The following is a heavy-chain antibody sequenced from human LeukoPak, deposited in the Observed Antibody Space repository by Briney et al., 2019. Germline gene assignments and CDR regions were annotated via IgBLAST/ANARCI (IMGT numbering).Heavy chain of an antibody. Sequence: PGGSLRLSCAASGFTVSSNYMSWVRQAPGKGLEWVSVIYSGGSTYYADSVKGRFTISRDNSKNTLYPQMNSLRAEDTAVYYCARVSPQKLELVSYWGQGTLVTVSS. D-gene: IGHD1-7*01. J-gene: IGHJ4*02. V-gene: IGHV3-53*01. CDR1: GFTVSSNY. CDR3: ARVSPQKLELVSY. CDR2: IYSGGST.